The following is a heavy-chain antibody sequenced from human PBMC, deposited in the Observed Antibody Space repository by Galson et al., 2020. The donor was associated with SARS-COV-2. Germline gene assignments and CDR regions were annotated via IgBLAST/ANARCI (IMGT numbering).Heavy chain of an antibody. CDR2: LYHTGTT. J-gene: IGHJ5*02. V-gene: IGHV4-39*02. CDR3: ANSKYLSGGFDP. Sequence: SETLSLTCSVSGGPITTSSYYWGWLRQPPGQGLAWIVNLYHTGTTYYNPSLKSRVTISVDTSNNHFSLRLRSVTAADTAMYECANSKYLSGGFDPWGQGTLVTVSS. CDR1: GGPITTSSYY. D-gene: IGHD1-26*01.